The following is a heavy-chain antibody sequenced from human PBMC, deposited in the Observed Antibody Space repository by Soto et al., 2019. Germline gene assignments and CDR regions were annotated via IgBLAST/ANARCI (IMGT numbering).Heavy chain of an antibody. D-gene: IGHD3-22*01. J-gene: IGHJ3*02. V-gene: IGHV4-4*07. CDR2: IYTSGST. CDR3: AREGDYDSSGYYHSAAFDI. Sequence: PSETLSLTCTVSGGSISSYYWSWIRQPAGKGLEWIGRIYTSGSTNYNPSLKSRVTMSVDTSKNQFSLKLSSVTAADTAVYYCAREGDYDSSGYYHSAAFDIWGPGTMVTVSS. CDR1: GGSISSYY.